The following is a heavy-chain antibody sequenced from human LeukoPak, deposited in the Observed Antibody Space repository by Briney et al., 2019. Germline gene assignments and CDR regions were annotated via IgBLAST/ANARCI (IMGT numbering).Heavy chain of an antibody. Sequence: GGSLRLSCAASGFTFSSYSMNWVRQAPGKGLEWVSSISSSSSYIYYADSVKGRFTISRDNAKNSLYLQMNSLRAEDTAVYYCARGSGYDLYYYYYGMDVWGQGTTVTVSS. CDR2: ISSSSSYI. CDR3: ARGSGYDLYYYYYGMDV. CDR1: GFTFSSYS. D-gene: IGHD5-12*01. J-gene: IGHJ6*02. V-gene: IGHV3-21*01.